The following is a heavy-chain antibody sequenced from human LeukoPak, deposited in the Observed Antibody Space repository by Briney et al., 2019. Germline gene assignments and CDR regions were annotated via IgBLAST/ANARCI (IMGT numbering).Heavy chain of an antibody. V-gene: IGHV4-34*01. CDR1: GGSFSGYY. Sequence: PSETLSLTCAVYGGSFSGYYWSWIRQPPGKGLEWIGEINHSGSTNYNPSLKSRVTISVDTSKNQFSLKLSSVTAADTAVYYCARTRITMVRGDHDAFDIWGQGTMVTVSS. CDR2: INHSGST. CDR3: ARTRITMVRGDHDAFDI. D-gene: IGHD3-10*01. J-gene: IGHJ3*02.